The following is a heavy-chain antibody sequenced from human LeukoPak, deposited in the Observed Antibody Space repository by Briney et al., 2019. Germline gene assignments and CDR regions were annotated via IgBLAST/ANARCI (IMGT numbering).Heavy chain of an antibody. D-gene: IGHD2-2*01. CDR2: IIPILGIA. J-gene: IGHJ5*02. Sequence: ASVKVSCKASGGTFSSYAISWVRQAPGQGLEWMGRIIPILGIANYAQKFQGRVTITADKSTSTAYMELSSPRSEDTAVYYCARFSSTSWMNLFDPWGQGTLVTVSS. V-gene: IGHV1-69*04. CDR3: ARFSSTSWMNLFDP. CDR1: GGTFSSYA.